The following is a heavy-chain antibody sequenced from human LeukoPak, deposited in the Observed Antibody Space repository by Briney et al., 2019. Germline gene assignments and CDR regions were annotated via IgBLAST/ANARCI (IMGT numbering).Heavy chain of an antibody. J-gene: IGHJ1*01. D-gene: IGHD6-13*01. V-gene: IGHV4-59*08. CDR3: ASQYSSSWYEYFQH. CDR2: IYYSGST. Sequence: SETLSLTCTVSGGSISSYYWSWIRQPPGKGLEWIGYIYYSGSTNYNPSLKSRVTISVDTSKNQFSLKLSSVTAADTAVYYCASQYSSSWYEYFQHWGQGTLVTVSS. CDR1: GGSISSYY.